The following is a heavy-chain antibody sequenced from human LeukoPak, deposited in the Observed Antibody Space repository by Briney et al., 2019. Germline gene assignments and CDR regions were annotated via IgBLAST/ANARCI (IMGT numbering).Heavy chain of an antibody. J-gene: IGHJ4*02. CDR1: GFTVSSNY. CDR3: ARRAGAYSHPYDY. Sequence: GGSLRLSCAASGFTVSSNYMSWVRQAPGKGLEWVSFIYSDNTHYSDSVPGRFTISRDNSKNTLYLQMNSLRAEDTAVYYCARRAGAYSHPYDYWGQGTLVTVSS. CDR2: IYSDNT. D-gene: IGHD4/OR15-4a*01. V-gene: IGHV3-53*01.